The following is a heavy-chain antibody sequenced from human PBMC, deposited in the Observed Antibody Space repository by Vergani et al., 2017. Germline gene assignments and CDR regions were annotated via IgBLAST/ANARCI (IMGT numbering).Heavy chain of an antibody. Sequence: EVQLVESGGGLVQPGRSLRLSCAASGFTFDDYAMHWVRQAPGQGLEWVSGISWNSGSIGYADSVKGRFTISRDNAKNYLYLQMNSLRAEDTALYYCAKDRSGSYYGDFDDWGQGTLVTVSS. CDR2: ISWNSGSI. D-gene: IGHD1-26*01. J-gene: IGHJ4*02. V-gene: IGHV3-9*01. CDR1: GFTFDDYA. CDR3: AKDRSGSYYGDFDD.